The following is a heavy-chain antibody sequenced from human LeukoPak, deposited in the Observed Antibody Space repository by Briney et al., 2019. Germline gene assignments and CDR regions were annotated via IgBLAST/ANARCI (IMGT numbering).Heavy chain of an antibody. D-gene: IGHD3-22*01. CDR2: IYYSGST. V-gene: IGHV4-59*01. CDR1: GGSISSYY. CDR3: ARVRGYYDSSGYYPSYYYYGMDV. Sequence: SETLSLTCTVSGGSISSYYWSWIRQPPGKGLEWIGYIYYSGSTNYNPSLKSRVTISVDTSKNQFSLKLSSVTAADTAVYYCARVRGYYDSSGYYPSYYYYGMDVWGQGTTVTVSS. J-gene: IGHJ6*02.